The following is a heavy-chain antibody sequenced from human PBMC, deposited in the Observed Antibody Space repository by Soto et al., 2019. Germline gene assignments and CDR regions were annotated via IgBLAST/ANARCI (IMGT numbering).Heavy chain of an antibody. J-gene: IGHJ4*02. V-gene: IGHV4-59*01. CDR1: GGSINSYY. D-gene: IGHD6-6*01. Sequence: QVQLQESGPGLVKPSETLSLTCTVSGGSINSYYWNWIRQPPGKGLEWIGSIYYSGTANYNPSLKSRVTISLDTPKNQFSLRLTSVTAADTAVYYCARERDEYSSSSGTGYWGQGTLVTVSS. CDR3: ARERDEYSSSSGTGY. CDR2: IYYSGTA.